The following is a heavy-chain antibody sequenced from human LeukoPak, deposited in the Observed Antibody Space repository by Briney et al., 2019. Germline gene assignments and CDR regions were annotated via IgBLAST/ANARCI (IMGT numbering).Heavy chain of an antibody. D-gene: IGHD3-16*01. V-gene: IGHV3-30-3*01. Sequence: GGSLRLSCAASGFRFSSFAMNWVRQAPSKGLEWVAVMSYHGTTEFYAESVKGRFTISRDNSKNTLYLQMNSLRPEDTAIYYCAKVVAYTVAAFDLWGQGTMVTVSS. CDR3: AKVVAYTVAAFDL. J-gene: IGHJ3*01. CDR2: MSYHGTTE. CDR1: GFRFSSFA.